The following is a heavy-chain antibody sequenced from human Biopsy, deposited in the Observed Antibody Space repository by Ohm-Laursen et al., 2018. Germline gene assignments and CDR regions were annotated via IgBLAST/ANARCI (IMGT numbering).Heavy chain of an antibody. Sequence: SETLSLTCTVSGDSINNYYWSWIRQPAGKGLEWIGRIYTSGSPNYNLSLESRVTMSVDTSKNQFSLNLSSVTAADTAIYYCARGMRSSGWPYFDSWGQGTLVTVSS. V-gene: IGHV4-4*07. CDR1: GDSINNYY. CDR2: IYTSGSP. D-gene: IGHD6-19*01. J-gene: IGHJ4*02. CDR3: ARGMRSSGWPYFDS.